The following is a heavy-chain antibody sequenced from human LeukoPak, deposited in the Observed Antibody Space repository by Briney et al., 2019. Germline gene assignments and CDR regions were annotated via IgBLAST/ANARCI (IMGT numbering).Heavy chain of an antibody. V-gene: IGHV5-51*01. D-gene: IGHD6-19*01. CDR2: IYPGDSDT. J-gene: IGHJ5*02. CDR3: ARHEYSSAWYSGWFDP. Sequence: GESLKISCKGSGYSFTTYWIGWVRQMPGKGLEWMGIIYPGDSDTRYSLSFQGQVTISADKSISTAYLQWSSLKASDTAMYYCARHEYSSAWYSGWFDPWGQGTLVTVSS. CDR1: GYSFTTYW.